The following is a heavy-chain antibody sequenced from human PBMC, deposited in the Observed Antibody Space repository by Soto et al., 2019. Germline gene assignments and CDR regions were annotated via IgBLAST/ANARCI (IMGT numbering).Heavy chain of an antibody. D-gene: IGHD2-15*01. CDR1: GFTFSSYS. Sequence: TGGSLRLSCAASGFTFSSYSMNWVRQAPGKGLEWVSYISSSSSTIYYADSVKGRFTISRDNAKNSLYLQMNSLRDEDTAVYYCARTMRCSGGSCYDWFDPWGQGTLVTVSS. CDR2: ISSSSSTI. CDR3: ARTMRCSGGSCYDWFDP. V-gene: IGHV3-48*02. J-gene: IGHJ5*02.